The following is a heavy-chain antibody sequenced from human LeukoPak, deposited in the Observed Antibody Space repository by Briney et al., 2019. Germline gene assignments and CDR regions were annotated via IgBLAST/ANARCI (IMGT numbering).Heavy chain of an antibody. CDR1: GFSFSSYA. D-gene: IGHD3-22*01. CDR3: AKDRDYYDSVDAFDI. V-gene: IGHV3-23*01. Sequence: GGSLRLSCAASGFSFSSYAMTWVRQAPGKGLEWVSAISGSGGSTYYADSVKGRFTISRDNSKNTLYLQMNSLRAEDTAVYYCAKDRDYYDSVDAFDIWGQGTMVTVSS. J-gene: IGHJ3*02. CDR2: ISGSGGST.